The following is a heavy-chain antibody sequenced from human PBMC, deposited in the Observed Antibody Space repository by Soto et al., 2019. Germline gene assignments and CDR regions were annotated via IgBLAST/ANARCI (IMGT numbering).Heavy chain of an antibody. V-gene: IGHV1-3*01. D-gene: IGHD3-10*01. CDR2: INAGNGNT. J-gene: IGHJ5*02. CDR3: ARDAVLLFSPGWFDP. CDR1: GYTFTSYA. Sequence: QVQLVQSGAEVKKPGASVKVSCKASGYTFTSYAMHWVRQAPGQRLEWMGWINAGNGNTKYSQKIQGRVTITRDTYASTAYMELSSLISEDTAVYYCARDAVLLFSPGWFDPWGQGTLVTVSS.